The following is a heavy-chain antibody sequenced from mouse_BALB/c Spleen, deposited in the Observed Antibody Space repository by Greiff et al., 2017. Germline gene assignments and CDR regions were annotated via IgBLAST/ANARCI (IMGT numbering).Heavy chain of an antibody. CDR2: IDPANGNT. D-gene: IGHD2-14*01. V-gene: IGHV14-3*02. CDR3: ARTGGYEAWFAY. CDR1: GFNIKDTY. Sequence: EVQLHQSGAELVKPGASVKLSCTASGFNIKDTYMHWVKQRPEQGLEWIGRIDPANGNTKDDPKFQGKATITADTSSNTAYLQLSSLTSEDTAVYYCARTGGYEAWFAYWGQGTLVTVSA. J-gene: IGHJ3*01.